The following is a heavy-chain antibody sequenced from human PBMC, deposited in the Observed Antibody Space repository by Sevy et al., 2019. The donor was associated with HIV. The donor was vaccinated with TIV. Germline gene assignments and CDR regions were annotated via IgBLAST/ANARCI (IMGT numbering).Heavy chain of an antibody. CDR3: AKDVVGATTFWDY. Sequence: GGSLRLSCAASGFTFSSYAMSWVRQAPGKGLGWVSAISGSGGSTYYADSVKGRFTISRDNSKNTLYLQMNSLRAEDTAVYYCAKDVVGATTFWDYWGQGTLVTVSS. V-gene: IGHV3-23*01. D-gene: IGHD1-26*01. CDR2: ISGSGGST. CDR1: GFTFSSYA. J-gene: IGHJ4*02.